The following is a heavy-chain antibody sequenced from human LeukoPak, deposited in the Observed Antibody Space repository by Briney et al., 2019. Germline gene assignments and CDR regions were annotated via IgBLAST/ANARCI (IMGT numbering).Heavy chain of an antibody. CDR3: VRDAFFAFDI. D-gene: IGHD3-16*01. Sequence: GGSLRLSCAASGLTFSSYAMSWVRQAPGKGLEWVSSISGSGSSTFYADSVKGRFTISRDNAKNSLYLQMNSLREEDTAVYYCVRDAFFAFDIWGQGTVVTVSS. CDR1: GLTFSSYA. CDR2: ISGSGSST. V-gene: IGHV3-23*01. J-gene: IGHJ3*02.